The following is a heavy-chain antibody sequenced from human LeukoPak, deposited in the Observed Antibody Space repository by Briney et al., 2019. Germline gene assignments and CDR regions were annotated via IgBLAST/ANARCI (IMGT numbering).Heavy chain of an antibody. CDR1: GGTFSSYA. Sequence: SVKVSCKASGGTFSSYAISWVRQAPGQGLEWMGGIIPVFGTANYAQKFQGRVTITTDESTSTAYMELSSLRSEDTAVYYCARLSDYDFWSGYLNWFXXWGQGTLVT. V-gene: IGHV1-69*05. D-gene: IGHD3-3*01. J-gene: IGHJ5*02. CDR3: ARLSDYDFWSGYLNWFXX. CDR2: IIPVFGTA.